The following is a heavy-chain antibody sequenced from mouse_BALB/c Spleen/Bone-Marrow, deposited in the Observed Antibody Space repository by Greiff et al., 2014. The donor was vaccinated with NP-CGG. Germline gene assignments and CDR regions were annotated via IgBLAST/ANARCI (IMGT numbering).Heavy chain of an antibody. CDR2: IFPVNADT. V-gene: IGHV1-80*01. D-gene: IGHD1-1*01. J-gene: IGHJ3*01. CDR1: GYVFTDYW. CDR3: ARFATGSFAY. Sequence: QVQLQQPGAELVRPESSVKISCKASGYVFTDYWMNWLRQRPGQGLEWIGQIFPVNADTNYKANFKDKVTLTADKSSTTAYMQLNSLTSEDSAVYFCARFATGSFAYWGQGTLVTVSA.